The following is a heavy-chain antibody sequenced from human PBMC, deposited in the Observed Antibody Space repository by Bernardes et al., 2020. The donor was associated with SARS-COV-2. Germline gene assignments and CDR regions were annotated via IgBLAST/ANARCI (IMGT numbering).Heavy chain of an antibody. V-gene: IGHV1-58*01. J-gene: IGHJ4*02. CDR3: ARDGSMTTASHFDY. Sequence: SVKVSCKASGFTFTSPAVQWVRQARGQRLEWIGWIVANSGSTNYAQKFQERVTMTRDTSISTAYMELSRLRSDDTAVYYCARDGSMTTASHFDYWGQGTLVTVSS. CDR2: IVANSGST. CDR1: GFTFTSPA. D-gene: IGHD4-17*01.